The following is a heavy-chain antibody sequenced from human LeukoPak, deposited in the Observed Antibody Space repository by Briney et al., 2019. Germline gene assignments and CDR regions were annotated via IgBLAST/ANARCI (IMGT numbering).Heavy chain of an antibody. V-gene: IGHV3-30*18. CDR2: ISYDGSNK. CDR3: AKDMDHDYDDYGFDY. D-gene: IGHD4-17*01. CDR1: GFTVSSNY. Sequence: GGSLRLSCAASGFTVSSNYMSWVRQAPGKGLEWVAFISYDGSNKYYADSVKGRCTISRDNSKNTVYLQMNSLRAEDTAVYYCAKDMDHDYDDYGFDYWGQGTPVTVSS. J-gene: IGHJ4*02.